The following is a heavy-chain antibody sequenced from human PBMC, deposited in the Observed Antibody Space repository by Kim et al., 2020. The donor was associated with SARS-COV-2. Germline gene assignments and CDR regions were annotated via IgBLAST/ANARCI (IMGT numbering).Heavy chain of an antibody. CDR1: GGSISSGGYY. CDR3: ARVRYCSSTSCYNNWFDP. Sequence: SETLSLTCTVSGGSISSGGYYWSWIRQHPGKGLEWIGYIYYSGSTYYNPSLKSRVTISVDTSKNQFSLKLSSVTAADTAVYYCARVRYCSSTSCYNNWFDPWGQGTLVTVSS. J-gene: IGHJ5*02. D-gene: IGHD2-2*02. V-gene: IGHV4-31*03. CDR2: IYYSGST.